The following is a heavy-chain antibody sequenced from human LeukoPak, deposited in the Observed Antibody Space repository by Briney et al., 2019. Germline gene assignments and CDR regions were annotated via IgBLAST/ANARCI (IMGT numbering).Heavy chain of an antibody. V-gene: IGHV4-38-2*01. D-gene: IGHD6-19*01. Sequence: SETLSLTCAVSGYSISSGYYWGWIRQPPGKGLEWIGSIYHSGSTYYNPSLKSRVTISVDTSKNQFSLKLSSVTAADTAVYYCARQGNSLEIAYSSAWYYFDYWGQGTLVTVSS. J-gene: IGHJ4*02. CDR3: ARQGNSLEIAYSSAWYYFDY. CDR1: GYSISSGYY. CDR2: IYHSGST.